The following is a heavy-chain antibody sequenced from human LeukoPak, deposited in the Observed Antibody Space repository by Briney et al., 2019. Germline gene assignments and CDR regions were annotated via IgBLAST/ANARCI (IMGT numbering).Heavy chain of an antibody. CDR3: ARGPDYYDSSGYSYYFDY. Sequence: SETLSLTCTVSGGSISSGGYYWSWIRQHPGKGLEWIGYIYYSGSTNYNPSLKSRVTISVDTSKNQFSLKLSSVTAADTAVYYCARGPDYYDSSGYSYYFDYWGQGTLVTVSS. D-gene: IGHD3-22*01. J-gene: IGHJ4*02. CDR2: IYYSGST. V-gene: IGHV4-31*03. CDR1: GGSISSGGYY.